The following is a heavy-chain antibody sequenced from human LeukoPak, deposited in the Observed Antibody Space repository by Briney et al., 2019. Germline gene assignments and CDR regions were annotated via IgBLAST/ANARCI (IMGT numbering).Heavy chain of an antibody. J-gene: IGHJ5*02. CDR2: IKEDGSEK. CDR1: GFTFSRYW. V-gene: IGHV3-7*01. D-gene: IGHD1-26*01. CDR3: VYGGSYYVA. Sequence: GGSLRLSCAASGFTFSRYWMTWVRQAPGTGLELVANIKEDGSEKYYVDSVKGRFTISRDNAKISLYLQMNSLRAEDTAIYYCVYGGSYYVAWGQGTLVTVSS.